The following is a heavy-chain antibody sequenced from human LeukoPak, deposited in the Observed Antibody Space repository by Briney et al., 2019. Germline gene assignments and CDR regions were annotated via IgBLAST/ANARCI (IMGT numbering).Heavy chain of an antibody. J-gene: IGHJ6*02. V-gene: IGHV1-18*01. D-gene: IGHD5-24*01. CDR3: ARDGPEATIRYGMDV. CDR2: ISAYNGNT. CDR1: GYTFTSCG. Sequence: GASVTVSCKASGYTFTSCGISWVRQAPGQGLEWMGWISAYNGNTNYAQKLQGRVTMTTDTSTSTAYMELRSLRPDDTAVYYCARDGPEATIRYGMDVWGQGTTVTVSS.